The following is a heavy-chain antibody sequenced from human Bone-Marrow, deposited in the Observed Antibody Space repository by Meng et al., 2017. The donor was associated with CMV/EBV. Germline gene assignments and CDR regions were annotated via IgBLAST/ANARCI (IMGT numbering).Heavy chain of an antibody. CDR1: GYTFTGYY. CDR2: INPNSGGT. Sequence: ASVKVSCKASGYTFTGYYMHWVRQAPGQGLEWMGWINPNSGGTNYAQKFQGRVTMTRDTSISPAYMVLSRLRSDDTAVYYCARRLVREYYFDYWGQGTLVTVSS. D-gene: IGHD6-19*01. CDR3: ARRLVREYYFDY. V-gene: IGHV1-2*02. J-gene: IGHJ4*02.